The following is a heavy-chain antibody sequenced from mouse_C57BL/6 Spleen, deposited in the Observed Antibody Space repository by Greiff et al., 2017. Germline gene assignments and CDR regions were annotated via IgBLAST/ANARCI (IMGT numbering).Heavy chain of an antibody. CDR2: IWSGGST. Sequence: QVQLQQSGPGLVQPSQSLSITCTVSGFSLTSYGVHWVRQSPGKGLEWLGVIWSGGSTDYNAAFISRLSISKDNSKSQVFFKMNSLQADDTAIYYCARWGGQGYFDYWGQGTTLTVSS. CDR1: GFSLTSYG. CDR3: ARWGGQGYFDY. D-gene: IGHD1-1*02. J-gene: IGHJ2*01. V-gene: IGHV2-2*01.